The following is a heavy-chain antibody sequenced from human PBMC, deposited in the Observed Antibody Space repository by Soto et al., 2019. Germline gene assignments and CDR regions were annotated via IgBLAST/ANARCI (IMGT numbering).Heavy chain of an antibody. D-gene: IGHD3-3*01. CDR3: ARGPLGSGYKDYYYGMDV. CDR1: GFTFSSYW. V-gene: IGHV3-7*01. CDR2: IKQDGSEK. J-gene: IGHJ6*02. Sequence: GGSLRLSCAASGFTFSSYWMSWVRQAPGKGLEWVANIKQDGSEKYYVDSVKGRFTISRDNAKNSLYLQMNSLRAEDTAVYYCARGPLGSGYKDYYYGMDVWGQGTTVTVSS.